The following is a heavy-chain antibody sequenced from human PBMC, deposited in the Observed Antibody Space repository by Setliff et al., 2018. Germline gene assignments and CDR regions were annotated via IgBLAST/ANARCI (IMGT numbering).Heavy chain of an antibody. Sequence: LRLSCAMTGFNVRSSYMNWVRQAPGKGLEWVSVLYPNLVTNYADSVKDRFTVSRDESKNMVYLQMNNLEVDDTAIYYCARGLCVGQSCYWPKAMDVWGQGATVTVSS. CDR2: LYPNLVT. CDR1: GFNVRSSY. V-gene: IGHV3-66*01. CDR3: ARGLCVGQSCYWPKAMDV. D-gene: IGHD2-15*01. J-gene: IGHJ6*02.